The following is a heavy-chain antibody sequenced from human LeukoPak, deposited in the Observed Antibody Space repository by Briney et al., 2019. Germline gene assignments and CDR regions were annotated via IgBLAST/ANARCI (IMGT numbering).Heavy chain of an antibody. CDR1: GFTFSSYA. CDR2: ISYDGSNK. CDR3: AKGSYYDSSGSFYFDY. V-gene: IGHV3-30-3*01. Sequence: HPGRSLRLSCAASGFTFSSYAMHWVRQAPGKGLEWVAVISYDGSNKYYADSVKGRFTISRDNSKNTLYVQVNSLGTEDTAAYYCAKGSYYDSSGSFYFDYWGQGTLVTVSS. J-gene: IGHJ4*02. D-gene: IGHD3-22*01.